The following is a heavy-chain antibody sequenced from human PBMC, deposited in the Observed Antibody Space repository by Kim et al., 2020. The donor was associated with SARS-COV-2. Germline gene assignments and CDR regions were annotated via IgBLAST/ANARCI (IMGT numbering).Heavy chain of an antibody. J-gene: IGHJ3*02. CDR1: GFTSSSYW. D-gene: IGHD6-19*01. V-gene: IGHV3-7*01. CDR3: AREGALHSSGKDAFDI. CDR2: IKQDGNQK. Sequence: GGSLRLSCAASGFTSSSYWMTWVRQAPGKGLEWVANIKQDGNQKYYVDSVKGRFTISRDNAKNSLYLQMNSLRAEDTAVYYCAREGALHSSGKDAFDIWGHGTMVTVSS.